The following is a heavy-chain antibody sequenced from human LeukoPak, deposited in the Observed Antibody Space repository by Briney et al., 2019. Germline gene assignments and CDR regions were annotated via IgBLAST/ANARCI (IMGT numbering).Heavy chain of an antibody. CDR1: GFTFSSYG. CDR2: IRYDGSNK. J-gene: IGHJ4*02. D-gene: IGHD3-10*01. Sequence: GGSLRLSCAASGFTFSSYGMHWVRQAPGKGLEWVAFIRYDGSNKYYADSVKGRFTISRDNSKNTLYLQMNSLRAEDTAVYYCAKFRRDGSGSYYQPTPPYYFDYWGQGTLVTVSS. CDR3: AKFRRDGSGSYYQPTPPYYFDY. V-gene: IGHV3-30*02.